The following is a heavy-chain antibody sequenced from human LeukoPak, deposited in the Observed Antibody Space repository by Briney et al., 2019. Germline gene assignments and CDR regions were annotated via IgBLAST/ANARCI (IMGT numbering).Heavy chain of an antibody. CDR2: IYPGDSDT. Sequence: GESLKISCKGSGYSFTSYWIGWVRQMPGKGLEWMGFIYPGDSDTRYSPSFQGQVTISADKSISTAYLQWSSLKASDTAMYYCARSSTYYYDSSGYYFFYWGQGTLVTVSS. V-gene: IGHV5-51*01. CDR3: ARSSTYYYDSSGYYFFY. D-gene: IGHD3-22*01. J-gene: IGHJ4*02. CDR1: GYSFTSYW.